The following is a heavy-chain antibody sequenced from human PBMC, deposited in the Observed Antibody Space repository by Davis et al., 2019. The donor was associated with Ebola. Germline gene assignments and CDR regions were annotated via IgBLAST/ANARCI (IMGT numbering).Heavy chain of an antibody. CDR2: IGTAGNT. CDR3: ARGRSGWGLEY. CDR1: GFTFSSYD. V-gene: IGHV3-13*01. J-gene: IGHJ4*02. D-gene: IGHD6-19*01. Sequence: GESLKISCAASGFTFSSYDMHWVRQAAGKGLEWVSLIGTAGNTHYPDSVKGRFTVSRENAKNSLYLQMNSLRAGDTAVYYCARGRSGWGLEYWGQGTLVTVSS.